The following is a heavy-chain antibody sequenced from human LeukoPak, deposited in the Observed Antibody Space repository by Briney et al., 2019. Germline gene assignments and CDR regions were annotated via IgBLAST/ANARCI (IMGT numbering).Heavy chain of an antibody. CDR2: IYFSGNT. CDR1: GGSVRSSGNY. V-gene: IGHV4-39*01. Sequence: NTSETLSLTCTVSGGSVRSSGNYWGWIRQPPGKGLEWIGNIYFSGNTYYNPSLKSRVTISVDMSKNQFSLKLSSLTAADTAVYYCTNFGAGRTPIDYWGQGALVPSPQ. D-gene: IGHD3-10*01. CDR3: TNFGAGRTPIDY. J-gene: IGHJ4*02.